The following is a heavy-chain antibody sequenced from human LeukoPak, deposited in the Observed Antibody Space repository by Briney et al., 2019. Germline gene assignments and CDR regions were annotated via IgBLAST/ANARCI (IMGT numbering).Heavy chain of an antibody. D-gene: IGHD2-8*01. CDR1: GYTFTGHY. Sequence: ASVKVSCKSSGYTFTGHYMHWMRQAPGQGLEWMGWINPNSGVTRYAQRFQGRVTMTRDTSTSTAYMELNRLKSDDTATYYCARVSYCSTGVCLNFDHWGQGTLVTVSS. J-gene: IGHJ4*02. CDR3: ARVSYCSTGVCLNFDH. CDR2: INPNSGVT. V-gene: IGHV1-2*02.